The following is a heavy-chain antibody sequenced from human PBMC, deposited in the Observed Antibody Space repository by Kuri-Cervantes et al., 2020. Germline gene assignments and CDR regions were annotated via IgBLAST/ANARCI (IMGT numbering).Heavy chain of an antibody. Sequence: SETLSLTCTVSGGSISSGDYYWSWIRQPPGKGLEWIGYIYYSGSTNYNPSLKSRVTISVDTSKNQFSLKLSSVTAADTAVYYCARRSMVRGVDYWGQGTLVTVSS. V-gene: IGHV4-61*08. J-gene: IGHJ4*02. CDR1: GGSISSGDYY. CDR2: IYYSGST. D-gene: IGHD3-10*01. CDR3: ARRSMVRGVDY.